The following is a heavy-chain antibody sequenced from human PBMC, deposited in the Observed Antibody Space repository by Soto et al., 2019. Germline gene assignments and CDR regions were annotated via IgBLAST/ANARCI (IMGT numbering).Heavy chain of an antibody. J-gene: IGHJ4*02. V-gene: IGHV3-73*01. D-gene: IGHD4-17*01. CDR1: GFTFSGSA. Sequence: EVQLVESGGGLVQPGGSLKLSCEASGFTFSGSAMHWVRQASGKGLEWVGRIRSKANSYATAYAASVKGSFTISRDDSKKTAYLQMNSLKTEATAVYYCTAMTTVTTGDYWGQGTLVTVSS. CDR2: IRSKANSYAT. CDR3: TAMTTVTTGDY.